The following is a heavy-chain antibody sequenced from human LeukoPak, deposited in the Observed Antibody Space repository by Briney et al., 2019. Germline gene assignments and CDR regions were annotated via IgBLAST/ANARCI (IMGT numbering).Heavy chain of an antibody. J-gene: IGHJ4*02. CDR2: IYHSGST. CDR1: GGSISSGGYY. Sequence: SETLSLTCTVSGGSISSGGYYWSWIRQPPGKGLEWIGYIYHSGSTYYNPSLKSRVTISVDRSKNQFSLKLSSVTAADTAVYYCASGADIAAAVDYWGQGTLVTVSS. V-gene: IGHV4-30-2*01. CDR3: ASGADIAAAVDY. D-gene: IGHD6-13*01.